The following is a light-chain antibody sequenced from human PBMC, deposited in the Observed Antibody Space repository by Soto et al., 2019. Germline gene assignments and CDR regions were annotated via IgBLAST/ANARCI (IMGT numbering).Light chain of an antibody. Sequence: TVLTQSPATLSLTPGERASLSCRASQSVGDYLAWYQQKPGQAPRLLIYDASNRAAGVPYRFRGSGSGTDFTLTISSVEPEDFGVYYCQQRSDWPPIPFGQGTRLEIK. V-gene: IGKV3-11*01. J-gene: IGKJ5*01. CDR1: QSVGDY. CDR2: DAS. CDR3: QQRSDWPPIP.